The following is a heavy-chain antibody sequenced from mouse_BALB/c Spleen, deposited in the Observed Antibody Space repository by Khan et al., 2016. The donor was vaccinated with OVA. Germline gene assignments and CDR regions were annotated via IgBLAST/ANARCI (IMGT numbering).Heavy chain of an antibody. CDR2: IRYDGSN. V-gene: IGHV3-6*02. Sequence: EVKLEESGPGLVKPSQSLSLTCSVTGYSIPSGYYWNWIRQFPGNKLEWRGYIRYDGSNNYNPSLKNRITITRDTSKNQFFLKLDSVTTEDTATYYCARGLHYYGFYFDCWGQGTTLTVSS. CDR1: GYSIPSGYY. CDR3: ARGLHYYGFYFDC. D-gene: IGHD1-2*01. J-gene: IGHJ2*01.